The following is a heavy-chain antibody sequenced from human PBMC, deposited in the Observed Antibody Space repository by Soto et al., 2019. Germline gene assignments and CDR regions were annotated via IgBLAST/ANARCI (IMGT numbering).Heavy chain of an antibody. CDR1: GFTFSSYA. J-gene: IGHJ4*02. Sequence: PGGSLRLSCAASGFTFSSYAMSWVRQAPGKGLEWVSAISGSGGSTYYADSVKGRFTISRDNSKNTLYLQMNSLRAEDTAVYYCAKNPYVFWGGYYSEPHDAYFYYWGQGTLVTVPS. D-gene: IGHD3-3*01. CDR2: ISGSGGST. CDR3: AKNPYVFWGGYYSEPHDAYFYY. V-gene: IGHV3-23*01.